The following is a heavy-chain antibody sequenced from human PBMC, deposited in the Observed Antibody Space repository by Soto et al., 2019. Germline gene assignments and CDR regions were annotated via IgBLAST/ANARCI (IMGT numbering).Heavy chain of an antibody. J-gene: IGHJ4*02. CDR2: ISGSGGST. D-gene: IGHD6-19*01. Sequence: GGSLRLSCAASGFTFSSYAMSWGRQAPGKGLEWVSAISGSGGSTYYADSVKGRFTISRDNSKNTLYLQMNSLRAEDTAVYYCAKNPRVGIAVAGKYYFDYWGQGTLVTVSS. CDR1: GFTFSSYA. CDR3: AKNPRVGIAVAGKYYFDY. V-gene: IGHV3-23*01.